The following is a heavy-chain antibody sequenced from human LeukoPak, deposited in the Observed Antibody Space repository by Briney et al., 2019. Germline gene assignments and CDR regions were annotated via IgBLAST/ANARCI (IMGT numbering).Heavy chain of an antibody. V-gene: IGHV3-23*01. D-gene: IGHD2-2*01. CDR1: GFTFTTYA. CDR2: ISGSGGST. CDR3: AKVEASSDY. Sequence: GGSLRLSCAVSGFTFTTYAMSWVRRAPGKGLEWVSAISGSGGSTYYADSVKGRFTISRDNSKNTLYLQMNSLRAEDTAVYYCAKVEASSDYWGQGTLVTVSS. J-gene: IGHJ4*02.